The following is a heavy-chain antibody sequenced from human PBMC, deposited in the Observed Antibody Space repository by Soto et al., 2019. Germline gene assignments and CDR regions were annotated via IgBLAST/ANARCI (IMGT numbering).Heavy chain of an antibody. J-gene: IGHJ4*02. V-gene: IGHV4-39*01. D-gene: IGHD2-2*01. CDR2: IYYSGST. CDR1: GGCISSSSYY. CDR3: ARRYCSSTSCYVFDY. Sequence: QLQLQESGPGLVKPSETLSLTCTVSGGCISSSSYYWGWIRQPPGKGLEWIGSIYYSGSTYYTPSLQSRVTISVDTSKNQFSLKLSSVTAADTAVYYCARRYCSSTSCYVFDYWGQGTLVTVSS.